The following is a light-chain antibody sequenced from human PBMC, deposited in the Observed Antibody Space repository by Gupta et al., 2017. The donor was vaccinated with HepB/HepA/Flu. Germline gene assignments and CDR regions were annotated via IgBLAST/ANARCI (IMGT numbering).Light chain of an antibody. CDR2: AAS. J-gene: IGKJ2*01. Sequence: DIQMTQSPSSMSASVGDRVIITCRASQSITTYLNWYQHKAGQPPKLLIYAASTLQSGVPSRISGSGSGTHFTLTITSLQPEDLATNYCQQSFCTTLHTFGQGTKLEIK. V-gene: IGKV1-39*01. CDR1: QSITTY. CDR3: QQSFCTTLHT.